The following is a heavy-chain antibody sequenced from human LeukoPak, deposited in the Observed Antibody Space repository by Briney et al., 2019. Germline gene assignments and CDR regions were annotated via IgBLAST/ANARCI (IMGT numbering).Heavy chain of an antibody. Sequence: GRSLRLSCAASGFTFSTYSMNWVRQAPGQGLEWVSYISSGSSTIYSADSVKGRFTISRDNAKNSLYLQMNSLRAEDTAVYYCARENDYGGNFRYGYFDYWGQGTLVTVSS. V-gene: IGHV3-48*01. CDR1: GFTFSTYS. CDR2: ISSGSSTI. CDR3: ARENDYGGNFRYGYFDY. J-gene: IGHJ4*02. D-gene: IGHD4-23*01.